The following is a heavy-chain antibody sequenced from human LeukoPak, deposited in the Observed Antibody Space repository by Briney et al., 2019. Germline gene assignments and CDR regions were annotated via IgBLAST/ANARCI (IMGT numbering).Heavy chain of an antibody. V-gene: IGHV1-2*02. Sequence: ASVKVSCKASGYTFTGYYMHWVRQAPGQGLEWMGWINPNSGGTNYAQKFQGRVTMTRDTSISTAYMELSRLRSDDTAVYYCARSYDFWSGYYPFDYWGLGTLVTVSS. D-gene: IGHD3-3*01. CDR3: ARSYDFWSGYYPFDY. CDR2: INPNSGGT. J-gene: IGHJ4*02. CDR1: GYTFTGYY.